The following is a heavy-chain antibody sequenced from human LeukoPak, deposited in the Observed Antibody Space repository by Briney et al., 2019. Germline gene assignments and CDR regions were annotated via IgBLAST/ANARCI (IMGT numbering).Heavy chain of an antibody. V-gene: IGHV4-59*01. D-gene: IGHD3-10*01. CDR1: GGSISSYY. J-gene: IGHJ3*02. CDR3: GRVVPSLGIGI. CDR2: IYYSGST. Sequence: SQTLSLTCTVVGGSISSYYWSWIRQPPGKVMEWNGSIYYSGSTNYNPPLKTRVTISVDTSKNQLSLKLSAVTAADTAVYYCGRVVPSLGIGIWGQGTMVTVSS.